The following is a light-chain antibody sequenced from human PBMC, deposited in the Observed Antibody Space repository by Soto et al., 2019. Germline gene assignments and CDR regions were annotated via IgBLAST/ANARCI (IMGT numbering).Light chain of an antibody. J-gene: IGKJ4*01. CDR2: GAS. V-gene: IGKV3-20*01. Sequence: EIVLTQSPGTLSLSPGERATLSCRASQSVSSSYLAWYQQKPGQAPRLLIYGASSRATGIPDRFSGSVSGTDFTLTISRLEPEDFAVYYCQQYGSSPLTLGGGTKVDIK. CDR1: QSVSSSY. CDR3: QQYGSSPLT.